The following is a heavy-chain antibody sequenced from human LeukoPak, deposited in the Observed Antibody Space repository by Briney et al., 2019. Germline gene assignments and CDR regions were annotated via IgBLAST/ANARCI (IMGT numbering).Heavy chain of an antibody. CDR3: ARVAGVSYNYFDS. J-gene: IGHJ4*02. V-gene: IGHV1-18*01. D-gene: IGHD1-26*01. Sequence: ASVNVSCKASGYTFITYGITWVRQAPGQGLEWMGWITPYNGDTNYAQNLQDRVTMTTGTSTSTAYMELRSLRSDDTAVYFCARVAGVSYNYFDSWGQGTLVTVSS. CDR1: GYTFITYG. CDR2: ITPYNGDT.